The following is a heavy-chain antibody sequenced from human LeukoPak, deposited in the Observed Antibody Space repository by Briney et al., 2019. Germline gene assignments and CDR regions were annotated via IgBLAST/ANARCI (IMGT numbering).Heavy chain of an antibody. D-gene: IGHD3-22*01. CDR3: ASADYDSSGYYHIDY. J-gene: IGHJ4*02. CDR1: GGTFSSYA. CDR2: IIPIFGTA. Sequence: GASVKVSCKASGGTFSSYAISWVRQAPGQGLEWMGGIIPIFGTANYAQKFQGRVTITADESTSTAYMELSSLRSEDTAVYYCASADYDSSGYYHIDYWGQGTLVTVSS. V-gene: IGHV1-69*13.